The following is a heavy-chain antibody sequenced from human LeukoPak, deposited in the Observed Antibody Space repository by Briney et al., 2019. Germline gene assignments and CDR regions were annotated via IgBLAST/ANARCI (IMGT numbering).Heavy chain of an antibody. CDR3: ARVELRGIYYYYYMDV. CDR2: IKQDGSEK. D-gene: IGHD3-10*01. Sequence: GGSLRLSCAASGFTFSSFAMSWVRQAPGKGLEWVANIKQDGSEKYYVDSVKGRFTISRDNAKNSLYLQMNSLRAEDTAVYYCARVELRGIYYYYYMDVWGKGTTVSVSS. J-gene: IGHJ6*03. CDR1: GFTFSSFA. V-gene: IGHV3-7*01.